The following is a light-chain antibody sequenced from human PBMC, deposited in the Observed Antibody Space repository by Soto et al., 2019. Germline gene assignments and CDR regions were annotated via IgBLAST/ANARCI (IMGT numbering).Light chain of an antibody. J-gene: IGKJ4*01. CDR1: RSISSY. CDR2: AAS. V-gene: IGKV1-39*01. Sequence: DIQLTQSPSSLSASVGDRVTITCRASRSISSYLNWYQQKPGKAPSLLIYAASSLQSGVPSRFSGSGSGTDFTLTISSLQPEDFATYYCQQSYTTPLTFGGGTKVEIK. CDR3: QQSYTTPLT.